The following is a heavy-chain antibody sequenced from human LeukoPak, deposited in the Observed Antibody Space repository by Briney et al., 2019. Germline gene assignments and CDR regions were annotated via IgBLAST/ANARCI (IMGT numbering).Heavy chain of an antibody. CDR3: ARDGLEALRYFDWLNYYYYMDV. J-gene: IGHJ6*03. Sequence: ASVKVSCKASGYTFTSYGISWVRQAPGQGLEWMGWISAYNGNTNYAQKLQGRVTMTTDTSTSTAYMELRSLRSDDTAVYYCARDGLEALRYFDWLNYYYYMDVWGKGTTVTISS. CDR1: GYTFTSYG. CDR2: ISAYNGNT. D-gene: IGHD3-9*01. V-gene: IGHV1-18*01.